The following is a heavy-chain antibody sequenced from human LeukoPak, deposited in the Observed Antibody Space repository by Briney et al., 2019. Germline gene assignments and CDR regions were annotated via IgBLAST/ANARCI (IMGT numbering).Heavy chain of an antibody. Sequence: ASVKVSCKGSGYSFTSYWIGWVRQMPGKGLEWMGIIYPGDSDTRYSPSFQGQVTISADKSISTAYLQWSSLKASDTAMYYCARQDYYDSSSYGDFDYWGQGTLVTVSS. CDR1: GYSFTSYW. D-gene: IGHD3-22*01. V-gene: IGHV5-51*01. CDR2: IYPGDSDT. J-gene: IGHJ4*02. CDR3: ARQDYYDSSSYGDFDY.